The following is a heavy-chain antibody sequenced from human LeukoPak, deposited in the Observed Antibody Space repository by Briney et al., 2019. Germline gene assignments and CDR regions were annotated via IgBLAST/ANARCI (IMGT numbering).Heavy chain of an antibody. D-gene: IGHD3-22*01. CDR3: ARDRNYYDSSGYLDY. J-gene: IGHJ4*02. V-gene: IGHV3-30-3*01. Sequence: GGSLRLSCAASGFTFSSYAMHWVRQAPGKGLEWVAVISYDGSNKYYADSVKGRFTISRDNSKNTLYLQMNSLRAEDTAVYCCARDRNYYDSSGYLDYWGQGTLVTVSS. CDR1: GFTFSSYA. CDR2: ISYDGSNK.